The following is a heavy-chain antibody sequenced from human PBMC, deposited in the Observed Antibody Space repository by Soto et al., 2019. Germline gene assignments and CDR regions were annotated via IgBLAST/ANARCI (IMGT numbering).Heavy chain of an antibody. CDR1: GGTFSSYA. CDR3: ARDMNFRLGQQLVLLGYYYGMDV. CDR2: IIPIFGTA. Sequence: ASVKVSCKASGGTFSSYAISWVRQAPGQGLEWMGGIIPIFGTANYAQKFQGRVTITADESTSTAYMEPSSLRSEDTAVYYCARDMNFRLGQQLVLLGYYYGMDVWGQGTTVTVSS. J-gene: IGHJ6*02. D-gene: IGHD6-13*01. V-gene: IGHV1-69*13.